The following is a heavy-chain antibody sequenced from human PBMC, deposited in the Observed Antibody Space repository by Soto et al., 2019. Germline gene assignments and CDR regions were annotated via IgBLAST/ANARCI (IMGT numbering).Heavy chain of an antibody. Sequence: ASVKVSCKASGYTFTSYGIHWVRQAPVQRLECMGWINAANGDTKYSPKFQGRVTVTRDTSASTAYMEQSSLRSEDTAVYYCVRRHVSATGIDWFDPLGQGTLVTVSS. CDR3: VRRHVSATGIDWFDP. D-gene: IGHD6-13*01. CDR1: GYTFTSYG. CDR2: INAANGDT. J-gene: IGHJ5*02. V-gene: IGHV1-3*01.